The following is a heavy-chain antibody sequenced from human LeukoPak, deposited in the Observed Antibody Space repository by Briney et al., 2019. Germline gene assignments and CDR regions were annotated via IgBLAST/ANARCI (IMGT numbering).Heavy chain of an antibody. J-gene: IGHJ3*02. D-gene: IGHD1-1*01. V-gene: IGHV5-51*01. CDR1: GYSFTSYW. CDR3: ARGGTAGTPRDFDI. Sequence: GESLKISCKGSGYSFTSYWIAWVRQMPGEGLEWMGIIYPGDFDTRYSPSFQGQVTIAADKSITTAFLQWSSLKALDTAMYYCARGGTAGTPRDFDIWGQGTMVTVSS. CDR2: IYPGDFDT.